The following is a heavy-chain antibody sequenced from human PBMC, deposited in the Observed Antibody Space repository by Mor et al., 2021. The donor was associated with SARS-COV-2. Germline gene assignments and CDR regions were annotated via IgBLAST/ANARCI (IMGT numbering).Heavy chain of an antibody. V-gene: IGHV6-1*01. D-gene: IGHD7-27*01. CDR2: TYYRSKWYN. J-gene: IGHJ3*02. Sequence: LEWLGRTYYRSKWYNDYAVSVKSRITINPDTSKNQFSLQLNSVTPEDTAVYYCARDPNTNWGVAFDIWGQGTMVTVSS. CDR3: ARDPNTNWGVAFDI.